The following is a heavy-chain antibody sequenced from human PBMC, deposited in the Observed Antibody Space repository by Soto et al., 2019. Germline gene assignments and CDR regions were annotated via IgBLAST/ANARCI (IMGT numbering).Heavy chain of an antibody. CDR2: IYYSGST. V-gene: IGHV4-31*03. J-gene: IGHJ6*02. D-gene: IGHD3-3*01. CDR3: ASSLPYYDFWSGYYTGYYYYGMDV. CDR1: GGSISSGGYY. Sequence: LSLTCTVSGGSISSGGYYWSWIRQHPGKGLEWIGYIYYSGSTYYNPSLKSRVTISVDTSKNQFSLKLSSVTAADTAVYYCASSLPYYDFWSGYYTGYYYYGMDVWGQGTTVTVSS.